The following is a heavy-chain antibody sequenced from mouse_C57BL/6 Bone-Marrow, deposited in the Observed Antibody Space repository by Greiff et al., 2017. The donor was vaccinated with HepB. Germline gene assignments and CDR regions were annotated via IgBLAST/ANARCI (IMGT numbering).Heavy chain of an antibody. Sequence: EVKLMESGGGLVKPGGSLKLSCAASGFTFSSYAMSWVRQTPEKRLEWVATISDGGSYTYYPDNVKGRFTISRDNAKNNLYLQMSHLKSEDTAMYYCARGGGVLGPGPFDYWGQGTTLTVSS. D-gene: IGHD4-1*01. CDR3: ARGGGVLGPGPFDY. V-gene: IGHV5-4*03. CDR1: GFTFSSYA. CDR2: ISDGGSYT. J-gene: IGHJ2*01.